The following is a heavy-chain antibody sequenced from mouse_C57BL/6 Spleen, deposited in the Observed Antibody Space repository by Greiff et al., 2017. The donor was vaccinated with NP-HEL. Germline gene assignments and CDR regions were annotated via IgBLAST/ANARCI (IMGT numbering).Heavy chain of an antibody. J-gene: IGHJ4*01. CDR3: VREGSSGYVYAMDY. Sequence: DAGGGLVQPKGSLKLSCAASGFTFNTYAMHWVRQAPGKGLAWVARLRSKSSNYATYYADSVKDRFTISRDDSQSMLYLQMNNLKTEDTAMYYCVREGSSGYVYAMDYWGQGTSVTVSS. CDR2: LRSKSSNYAT. CDR1: GFTFNTYA. V-gene: IGHV10-3*01. D-gene: IGHD3-2*02.